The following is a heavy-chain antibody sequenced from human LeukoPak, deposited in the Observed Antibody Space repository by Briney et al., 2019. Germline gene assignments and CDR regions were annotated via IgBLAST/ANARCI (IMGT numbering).Heavy chain of an antibody. D-gene: IGHD6-13*01. J-gene: IGHJ5*02. V-gene: IGHV1-2*02. CDR1: GYTFTGYY. CDR3: ARDRKVSPDIAAAGTDWFDP. Sequence: GASVKVSCKASGYTFTGYYMHWVRQAPGQGLEWMGWINPNSGGTNYAQKFQGRVTMTRDTSISTAYMELSRLRSDDTAVYYCARDRKVSPDIAAAGTDWFDPWGQGTLVTVSS. CDR2: INPNSGGT.